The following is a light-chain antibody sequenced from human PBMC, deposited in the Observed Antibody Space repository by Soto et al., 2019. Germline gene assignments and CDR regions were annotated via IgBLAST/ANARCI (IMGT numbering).Light chain of an antibody. V-gene: IGLV1-44*01. J-gene: IGLJ2*01. Sequence: QSVLTQPPSASGPPGQRVTISCSGRASNIGSNFVSWYQVVPGTAPKLLIYTNSHRPSGVPDRFSGSRSGTSASLDISGLQSDDEADYFCATWDENGKGTVFGGGTKVTVL. CDR1: ASNIGSNF. CDR3: ATWDENGKGTV. CDR2: TNS.